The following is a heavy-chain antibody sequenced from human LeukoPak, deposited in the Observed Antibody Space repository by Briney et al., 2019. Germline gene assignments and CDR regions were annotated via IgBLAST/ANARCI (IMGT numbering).Heavy chain of an antibody. CDR1: GGSISSSNW. V-gene: IGHV4-4*02. CDR3: ARGELDTAMSSLDY. CDR2: IYHSGST. Sequence: TSGTLSLTCAVSGGSISSSNWWSWVSQPPGKGLEWIGEIYHSGSTNYNPSLKSRVTISVDKSKNQFSLKLSSVTAADTAVYYCARGELDTAMSSLDYWGQGTLVTVSS. D-gene: IGHD5-18*01. J-gene: IGHJ4*02.